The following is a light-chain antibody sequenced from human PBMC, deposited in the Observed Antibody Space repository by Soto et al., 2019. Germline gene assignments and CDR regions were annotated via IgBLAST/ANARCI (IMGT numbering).Light chain of an antibody. V-gene: IGKV3-15*01. CDR3: QQYNNWPSIT. CDR1: QSVSSN. Sequence: EIVVQESPAPLSGAPGERATRSCRASQSVSSNLAWYQQKPGQAPRLLIYGASTRATGIPARFSGSGSGTEFTLTISSLQSEDFAVYYCQQYNNWPSITFGQGTRREIK. CDR2: GAS. J-gene: IGKJ5*01.